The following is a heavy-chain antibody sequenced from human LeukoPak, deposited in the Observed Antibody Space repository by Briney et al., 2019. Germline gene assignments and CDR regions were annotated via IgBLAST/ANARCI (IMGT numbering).Heavy chain of an antibody. CDR1: GFTFSNAW. CDR2: IKSKTDGGTT. J-gene: IGHJ5*02. Sequence: GGSLRLSCAASGFTFSNAWMSWVRQAPGKGLEWVGRIKSKTDGGTTDYAAPVKGRFTISRDDSKNTLYLQMNSLRAEDTAVYYCAKGVVVVPAAMIKKKDNWFDPWGQGTLVTVSS. D-gene: IGHD2-2*01. V-gene: IGHV3-15*01. CDR3: AKGVVVVPAAMIKKKDNWFDP.